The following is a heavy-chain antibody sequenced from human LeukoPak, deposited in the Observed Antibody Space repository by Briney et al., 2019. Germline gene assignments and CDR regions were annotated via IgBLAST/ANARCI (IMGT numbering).Heavy chain of an antibody. Sequence: SETLSLTCIVSGGSIGTYYWSWIRQSPGKGLEWIGYIYVTGSTRYNPYLQSRVTISVDTSRNQFFLKMSSVTAADTAVYYCARQIASAGTAGFDFWGQGALVTVSS. CDR3: ARQIASAGTAGFDF. D-gene: IGHD6-13*01. CDR2: IYVTGST. V-gene: IGHV4-4*09. CDR1: GGSIGTYY. J-gene: IGHJ4*02.